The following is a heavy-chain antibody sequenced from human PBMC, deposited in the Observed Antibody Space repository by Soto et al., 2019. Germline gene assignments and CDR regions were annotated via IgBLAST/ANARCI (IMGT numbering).Heavy chain of an antibody. CDR3: ARRYSSSFDY. J-gene: IGHJ4*02. CDR1: GGSISSYY. CDR2: IYYSGST. D-gene: IGHD6-13*01. V-gene: IGHV4-59*08. Sequence: QVQLQESGPGLVKPSETLSLTCTVSGGSISSYYWSWIRQPPGKGLEWIGYIYYSGSTNYNPSLKSRVTISVDTSKNQFSLKLSSVTAADPAGYYCARRYSSSFDYWGQGTLVTVSS.